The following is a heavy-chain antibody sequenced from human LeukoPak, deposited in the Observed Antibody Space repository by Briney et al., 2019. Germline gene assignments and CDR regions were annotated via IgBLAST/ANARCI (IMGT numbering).Heavy chain of an antibody. V-gene: IGHV3-21*01. D-gene: IGHD4-23*01. CDR1: GFTFSSYS. J-gene: IGHJ4*02. Sequence: GGSLRLSCAASGFTFSSYSMNWVRQAPGKGLEWVSSISSSSTFIYYADSVKGRFTISRDNAENSLYLQMNSLRAEDTAVYYCARDKVSVVTPDYFDYWGQGTLVTVSS. CDR3: ARDKVSVVTPDYFDY. CDR2: ISSSSTFI.